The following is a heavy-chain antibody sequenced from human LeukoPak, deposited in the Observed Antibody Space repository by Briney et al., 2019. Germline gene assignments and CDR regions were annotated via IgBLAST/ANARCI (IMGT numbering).Heavy chain of an antibody. CDR2: IYYSGST. D-gene: IGHD4-17*01. CDR3: ARSSSGLDYGDYYFDY. CDR1: GGSVSRYY. V-gene: IGHV4-59*02. J-gene: IGHJ4*02. Sequence: SETLSLTCTVSGGSVSRYYWTWIRQPPGKPLEWIGYIYYSGSTKYNPSLKSRVSISIDTSKNQFSLKMSPVTAADTAVYYCARSSSGLDYGDYYFDYWGQGTLVTVFS.